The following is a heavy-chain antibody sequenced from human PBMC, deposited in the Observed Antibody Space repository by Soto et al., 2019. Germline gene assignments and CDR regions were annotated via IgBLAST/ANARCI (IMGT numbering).Heavy chain of an antibody. CDR3: TRGRDGYNYALGY. Sequence: EVQLVESGGGLVQPGGSLKLSCAASGFTFSGSAMHWVRQASGKGLEWVGRIRSKANSYATAYAASVKGRFTISRDDSKNTAYLQMNSLKTADTAVYYCTRGRDGYNYALGYWGQGTLVTVSS. J-gene: IGHJ4*02. D-gene: IGHD5-12*01. CDR1: GFTFSGSA. V-gene: IGHV3-73*02. CDR2: IRSKANSYAT.